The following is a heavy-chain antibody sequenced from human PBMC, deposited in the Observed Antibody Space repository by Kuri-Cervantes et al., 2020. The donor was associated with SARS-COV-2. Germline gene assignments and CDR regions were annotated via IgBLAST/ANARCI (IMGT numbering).Heavy chain of an antibody. Sequence: GESLKISCAASGFTFSRNAMHWVRQAPGKGLEYVSSISDNGGSTYYANSVKGRFTISRDNSKNTLYLQMSSLRAEDMAVYYCARDSRDYCSSTSCSWFDPWGQGTLVTVSS. V-gene: IGHV3-64*01. CDR2: ISDNGGST. D-gene: IGHD2-2*01. CDR3: ARDSRDYCSSTSCSWFDP. CDR1: GFTFSRNA. J-gene: IGHJ5*02.